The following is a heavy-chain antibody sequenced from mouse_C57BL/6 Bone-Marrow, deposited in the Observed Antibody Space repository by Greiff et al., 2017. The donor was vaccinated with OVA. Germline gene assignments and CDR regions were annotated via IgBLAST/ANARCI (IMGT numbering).Heavy chain of an antibody. Sequence: QVQLQQSGAELVRPGTSVKVSCKASGYAFTNYLIEWVKQRPGQGLEWIGVINPGSGGTNYNEKFKGKATLTADKSSSTAYMQLSSLTSEDSAVYFCARRITTVVAHWYFDVWGTGTTVTVSS. CDR3: ARRITTVVAHWYFDV. CDR2: INPGSGGT. J-gene: IGHJ1*03. D-gene: IGHD1-1*01. CDR1: GYAFTNYL. V-gene: IGHV1-54*01.